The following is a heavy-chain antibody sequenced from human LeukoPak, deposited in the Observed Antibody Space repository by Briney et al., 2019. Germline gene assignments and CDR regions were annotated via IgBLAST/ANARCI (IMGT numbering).Heavy chain of an antibody. J-gene: IGHJ5*02. Sequence: PGGSLRLSCAASGFTFSNYWMHWVRQAPGKGLVWVARIKVDGRSTIYAHSFKGRFPISRDNSKNTLYLQTTSLRAEDTAVYYCARASTTVPNLLHHWGRGTLVTVSS. V-gene: IGHV3-74*01. CDR1: GFTFSNYW. D-gene: IGHD4-17*01. CDR3: ARASTTVPNLLHH. CDR2: IKVDGRST.